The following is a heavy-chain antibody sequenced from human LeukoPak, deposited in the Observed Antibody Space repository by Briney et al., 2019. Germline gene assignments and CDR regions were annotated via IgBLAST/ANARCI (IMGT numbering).Heavy chain of an antibody. Sequence: GGSLRLSCAASGFAFSTYGLNWVRQAPGKGLEWVSSISGPGTSTYYADSVKGRFTISRDNSKNMPYLQMNSLRAEDTAVYYCARRSPNYYFDYWGQGTPVTVSS. J-gene: IGHJ4*02. CDR3: ARRSPNYYFDY. CDR2: ISGPGTST. V-gene: IGHV3-23*01. CDR1: GFAFSTYG.